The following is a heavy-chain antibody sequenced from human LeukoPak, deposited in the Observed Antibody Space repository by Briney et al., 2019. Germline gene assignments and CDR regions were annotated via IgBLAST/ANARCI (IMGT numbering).Heavy chain of an antibody. CDR2: ISSDGDNT. CDR1: GFIFSNYG. Sequence: GGSLRLSCSAFGFIFSNYGMYWVRQALGKGLEFVSAISSDGDNTFYADSVKGRFTISRDNSKNTLYLQTSSLRGEDTAVYYCVRVNDYGDRNLYYFGYWGQGTLVTVSS. D-gene: IGHD4-17*01. CDR3: VRVNDYGDRNLYYFGY. V-gene: IGHV3-64D*06. J-gene: IGHJ4*02.